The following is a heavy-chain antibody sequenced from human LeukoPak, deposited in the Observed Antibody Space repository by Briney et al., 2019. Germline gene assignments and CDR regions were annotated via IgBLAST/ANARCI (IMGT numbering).Heavy chain of an antibody. D-gene: IGHD2-21*02. CDR1: GFTFGDNA. V-gene: IGHV3-49*04. CDR2: IRSKAYGATT. CDR3: ARVPRGGDDWYFDL. Sequence: PGRSLRLSCTASGFTFGDNAMSWVRQAPGKGLEWVGFIRSKAYGATTEYAASMTGRFTISRDDSKSIAYLQMNSLKTEDTAVYFCARVPRGGDDWYFDLWGRGIGHCLL. J-gene: IGHJ2*01.